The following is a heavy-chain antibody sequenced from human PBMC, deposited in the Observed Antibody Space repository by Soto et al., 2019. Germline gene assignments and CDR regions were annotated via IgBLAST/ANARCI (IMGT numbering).Heavy chain of an antibody. CDR1: GGTFSSYA. CDR2: IIPTFGTA. D-gene: IGHD1-26*01. Sequence: SVKVSCKASGGTFSSYAISWVRQAPGQGLEWMGGIIPTFGTANYAQKFQGRVTITADKSTSTAYMELSSLRSEDTAVYYCARVTEGWEHYYFDYWGQGTLVTVSS. J-gene: IGHJ4*02. CDR3: ARVTEGWEHYYFDY. V-gene: IGHV1-69*06.